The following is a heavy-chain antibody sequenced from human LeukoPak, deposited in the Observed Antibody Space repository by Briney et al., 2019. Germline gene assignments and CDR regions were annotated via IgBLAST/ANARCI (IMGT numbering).Heavy chain of an antibody. V-gene: IGHV4-4*02. CDR1: GGSISSSNW. CDR3: ARETVDTARHAFDI. CDR2: IYHSGST. D-gene: IGHD5-18*01. Sequence: SETLSLTCAVSGGSISSSNWWSWVRQPPGKGLEWIGEIYHSGSTNYNPSLKSRVTISVDKSKNQFSLKLSSVTAADTAVYYCARETVDTARHAFDIWGQGTMVAVSS. J-gene: IGHJ3*02.